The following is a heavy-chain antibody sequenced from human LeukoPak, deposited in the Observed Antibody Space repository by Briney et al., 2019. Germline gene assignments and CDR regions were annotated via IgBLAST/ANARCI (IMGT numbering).Heavy chain of an antibody. D-gene: IGHD1-20*01. CDR1: GGSISSGSYY. V-gene: IGHV4-61*02. Sequence: PSETLSLTCSVSGGSISSGSYYWSWIRQPAGKGLEWIGRIYNSGSTNYNPSLESRVAISVDTSKNQFSLKLSSVTATDTAEYYCARGTRGVTGAPSDFWGQGTLVTVSS. CDR2: IYNSGST. J-gene: IGHJ4*02. CDR3: ARGTRGVTGAPSDF.